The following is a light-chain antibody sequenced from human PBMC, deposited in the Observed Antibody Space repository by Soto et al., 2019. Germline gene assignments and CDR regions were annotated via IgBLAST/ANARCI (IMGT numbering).Light chain of an antibody. CDR1: QSISRY. CDR3: QQSYGTPIT. CDR2: VAS. J-gene: IGKJ5*01. Sequence: DIQMTQPPSSLSASVGDRSTITCRASQSISRYLNWYHQKPGKAPNLLIYVASSLQSEVPSRFSGSGSGTDFTLTITSLQPEDFATYYCQQSYGTPITFGQGTRLEIK. V-gene: IGKV1-39*01.